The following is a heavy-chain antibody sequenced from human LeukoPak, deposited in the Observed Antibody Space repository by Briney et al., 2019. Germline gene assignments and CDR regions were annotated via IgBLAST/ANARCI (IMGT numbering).Heavy chain of an antibody. CDR1: GFTFSSYS. J-gene: IGHJ4*02. CDR3: ARADGSVAGPPSGH. V-gene: IGHV3-30*03. Sequence: PGGSLRLSCAASGFTFSSYSMNWVRQAPGKGLEWVAIISYDGSDKYYADSVKGRLTISRDNSKSTLYLQMISLRTEDMAVYYCARADGSVAGPPSGHWGQGTLVTVSS. CDR2: ISYDGSDK. D-gene: IGHD6-19*01.